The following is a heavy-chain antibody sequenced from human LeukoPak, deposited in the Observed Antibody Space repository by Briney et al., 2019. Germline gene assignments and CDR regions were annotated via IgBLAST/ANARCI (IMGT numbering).Heavy chain of an antibody. CDR3: ARQIRQLVCNY. CDR2: IYYSGST. CDR1: GGSISSSSYY. V-gene: IGHV4-39*01. J-gene: IGHJ4*02. Sequence: SETLSLTCTVSGGSISSSSYYWGWIRQPPGKGLEWIGSIYYSGSTYYNPSLKSRVTISVDTSKNQFSLKLSSVTAADTAVYYCARQIRQLVCNYWGQGTLVTVSS. D-gene: IGHD6-6*01.